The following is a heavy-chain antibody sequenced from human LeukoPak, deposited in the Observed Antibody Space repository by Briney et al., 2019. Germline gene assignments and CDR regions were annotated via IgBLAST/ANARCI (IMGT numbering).Heavy chain of an antibody. J-gene: IGHJ4*02. CDR1: GYNFNDYY. CDR2: INPKNGGT. Sequence: GASVKVSCKAYGYNFNDYYLHWVRQAPGQGLEWMGWINPKNGGTYYAEKFQGRVTMTRDTSITTVYMELSRLRSDDTAIYYCATDITALDYWGQGTLVTVSS. D-gene: IGHD3-10*01. CDR3: ATDITALDY. V-gene: IGHV1-2*02.